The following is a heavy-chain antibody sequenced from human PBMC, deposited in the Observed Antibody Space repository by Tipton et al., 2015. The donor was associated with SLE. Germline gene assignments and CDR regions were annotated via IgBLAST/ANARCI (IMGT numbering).Heavy chain of an antibody. CDR1: GGSISSGSYY. CDR3: ARGGGVALDFDY. CDR2: IYTSGST. J-gene: IGHJ4*02. V-gene: IGHV4-61*09. Sequence: TLSLTCTVSGGSISSGSYYWSWIRQPAGKGLEWIGYIYTSGSTNYNPSLKSRVTISVDTSKNQLSLKLSSVTAADTAVYYCARGGGVALDFDYWGQGTLVTVSS. D-gene: IGHD2-15*01.